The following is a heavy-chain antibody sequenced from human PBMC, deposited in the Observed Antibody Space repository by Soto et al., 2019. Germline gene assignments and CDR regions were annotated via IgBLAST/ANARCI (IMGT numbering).Heavy chain of an antibody. CDR2: IYSGGST. CDR3: VRDTYYYDSSGQPY. J-gene: IGHJ4*02. V-gene: IGHV3-53*01. Sequence: EVQLVESGGGLIQPGGSLRVSCAASGFTVSRSYMSWVRQAPGKGLEWVSVIYSGGSTNYADSVKGRFTISRDNSKNTLYLQMNSLRVEDTAVYYCVRDTYYYDSSGQPYWGQGTLVTVSS. D-gene: IGHD3-22*01. CDR1: GFTVSRSY.